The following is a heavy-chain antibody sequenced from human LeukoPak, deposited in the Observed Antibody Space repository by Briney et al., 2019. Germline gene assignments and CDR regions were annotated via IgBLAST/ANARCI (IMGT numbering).Heavy chain of an antibody. V-gene: IGHV1-69*04. CDR1: GGTFSSYA. Sequence: SLKVSCKASGGTFSSYAISWVRQAPGQGLEWMGRIIPILGIANYAQKFQGRVTITADKSTSTAYMELSSLRSEDTAVYYCARVPVAAAGTTPIDYWGQGTLVTVSS. J-gene: IGHJ4*02. CDR2: IIPILGIA. CDR3: ARVPVAAAGTTPIDY. D-gene: IGHD6-13*01.